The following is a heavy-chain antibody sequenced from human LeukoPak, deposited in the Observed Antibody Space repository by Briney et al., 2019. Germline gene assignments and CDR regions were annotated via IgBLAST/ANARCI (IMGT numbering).Heavy chain of an antibody. V-gene: IGHV3-7*01. CDR1: AFTFSSYW. CDR2: IKQDGSEK. CDR3: ARDAEGWVQFGYYFDY. J-gene: IGHJ4*02. Sequence: PGESLTLSCPASAFTFSSYWMSWVRQAPGKGLEWVANIKQDGSEKYYVDSVKGRFTISRDNAKNSLYLQKNSLRTEDTAVYYGARDAEGWVQFGYYFDYWGQGTLVTVSS. D-gene: IGHD5-24*01.